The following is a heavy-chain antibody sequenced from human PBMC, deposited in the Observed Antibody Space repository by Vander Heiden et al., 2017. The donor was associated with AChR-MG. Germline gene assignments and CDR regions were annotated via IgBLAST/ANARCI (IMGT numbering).Heavy chain of an antibody. CDR1: GFTFSRYA. V-gene: IGHV3-23*01. Sequence: EVQLLESGGGLVQPGGSLRLSCVASGFTFSRYAMSWVRQAPGEGLEWVSTLSGSGVKTYYVDSVMGRFTISRDTSKNTLYLQMDSLKAEDTAVYFCAKGISTSRHFDDWGQGTLVTVSS. CDR3: AKGISTSRHFDD. CDR2: LSGSGVKT. J-gene: IGHJ4*02. D-gene: IGHD6-13*01.